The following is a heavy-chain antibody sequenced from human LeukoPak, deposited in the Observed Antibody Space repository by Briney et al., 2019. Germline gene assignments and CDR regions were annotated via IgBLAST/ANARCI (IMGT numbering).Heavy chain of an antibody. CDR1: GGSFSGYY. Sequence: SETLSLTCAVYGGSFSGYYWSWIRRPPGKGLEWIGEINHSGSTNYNPSLTSRVTISVDTSKNQFSLKLSSVTAADTAVYYCARVSPFRQQWLVSPNSYYYMDVWGKGTTVTVSS. J-gene: IGHJ6*03. D-gene: IGHD6-19*01. V-gene: IGHV4-34*01. CDR3: ARVSPFRQQWLVSPNSYYYMDV. CDR2: INHSGST.